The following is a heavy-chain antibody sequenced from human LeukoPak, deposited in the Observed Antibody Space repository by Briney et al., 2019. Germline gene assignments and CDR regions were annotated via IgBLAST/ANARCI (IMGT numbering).Heavy chain of an antibody. V-gene: IGHV3-7*01. D-gene: IGHD5-12*01. Sequence: PGGSLRLSCAASGFTFSTSWMTWVRQAPGKGLAWLGNINPDGSRINYVDSVKGRFTFSRDNAKNSLFLQTNSLRAEDTAVFYCARDSGYNAFDIWGQGTMVTVSS. CDR2: INPDGSRI. CDR3: ARDSGYNAFDI. CDR1: GFTFSTSW. J-gene: IGHJ3*02.